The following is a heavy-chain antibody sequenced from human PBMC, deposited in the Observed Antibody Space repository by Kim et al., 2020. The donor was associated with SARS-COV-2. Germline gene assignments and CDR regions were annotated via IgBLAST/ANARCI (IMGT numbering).Heavy chain of an antibody. D-gene: IGHD1-1*01. V-gene: IGHV1-46*01. CDR2: PSGDTT. J-gene: IGHJ4*02. Sequence: PSGDTTSYAQKYQGRVTITRDTSTSTVYMELSSLRSEDTAVYYCARDETEWGQGTLVTVSS. CDR3: ARDETE.